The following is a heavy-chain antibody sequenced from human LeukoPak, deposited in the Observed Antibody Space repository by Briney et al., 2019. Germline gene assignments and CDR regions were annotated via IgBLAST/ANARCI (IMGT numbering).Heavy chain of an antibody. D-gene: IGHD4/OR15-4a*01. CDR1: GCTFSTYW. V-gene: IGHV3-74*01. CDR2: IKTDGSST. J-gene: IGHJ3*02. CDR3: ARASPERYGDFDI. Sequence: GGSLRLSCAASGCTFSTYWMHWVRQGPGKGLVWVSRIKTDGSSTNYADSVKGRFTISRDNAKNTLYLQMNSLRVADTAMYYCARASPERYGDFDIWGQGTMVTVSS.